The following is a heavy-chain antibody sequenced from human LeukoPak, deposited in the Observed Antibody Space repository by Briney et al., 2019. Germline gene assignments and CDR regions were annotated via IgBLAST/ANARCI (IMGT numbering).Heavy chain of an antibody. Sequence: GASVKVSCKASGYTFTGYYMHWVRQAPGQGLEWMGWINPNSGGTNYAQKFQGRVTVTRDTSISTAYMELSRLRSDDTAVYYCARDQALNIIVGVIVGAFDIWGQGTVVTVSS. D-gene: IGHD3-16*02. J-gene: IGHJ3*02. V-gene: IGHV1-2*02. CDR2: INPNSGGT. CDR3: ARDQALNIIVGVIVGAFDI. CDR1: GYTFTGYY.